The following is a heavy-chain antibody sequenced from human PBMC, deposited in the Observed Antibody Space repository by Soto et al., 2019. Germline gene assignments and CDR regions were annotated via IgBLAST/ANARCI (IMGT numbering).Heavy chain of an antibody. Sequence: SETLSLTCTVSGGSISSYYWSWIRQPPGKGLEWIGYIYYSGSTNYNPSLKSRVTISVDTSKNQFSLKLSSVTAADTAVYYCARDQLGFGELAYYYYGMDVWGQGTTVTVSS. V-gene: IGHV4-59*01. J-gene: IGHJ6*02. CDR3: ARDQLGFGELAYYYYGMDV. D-gene: IGHD3-10*01. CDR2: IYYSGST. CDR1: GGSISSYY.